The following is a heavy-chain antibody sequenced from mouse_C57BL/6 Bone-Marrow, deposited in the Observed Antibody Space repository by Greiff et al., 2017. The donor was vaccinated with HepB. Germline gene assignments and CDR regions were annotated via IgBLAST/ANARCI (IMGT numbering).Heavy chain of an antibody. Sequence: DVKLVESGGGLVQPGGSLKLSCAASGFTFSDYGMAWVRQAPRKGPEWVAFISNLAYSIYYADTVTGRFTISRENAKNTLYLEMSSLRSEDTAMYYCARRDYGSSYDWYFDVWGTGTTVTVSS. V-gene: IGHV5-15*04. CDR1: GFTFSDYG. D-gene: IGHD1-1*01. J-gene: IGHJ1*03. CDR3: ARRDYGSSYDWYFDV. CDR2: ISNLAYSI.